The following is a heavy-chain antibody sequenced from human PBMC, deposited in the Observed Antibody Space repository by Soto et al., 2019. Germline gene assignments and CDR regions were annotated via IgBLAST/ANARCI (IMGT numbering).Heavy chain of an antibody. V-gene: IGHV3-23*01. CDR2: IGGSGTST. CDR3: AKGKSSSGWLLDF. J-gene: IGHJ4*02. Sequence: EVQLLESGGGLVQPGEYLRLSCAASGFTFSTNTMSWVRQAPGKGLEWVSGIGGSGTSTYNADSVKGRFTISRDNSKNTLYLQMNRLSADDTAVYYCAKGKSSSGWLLDFWGQGTLVTVSS. CDR1: GFTFSTNT. D-gene: IGHD6-19*01.